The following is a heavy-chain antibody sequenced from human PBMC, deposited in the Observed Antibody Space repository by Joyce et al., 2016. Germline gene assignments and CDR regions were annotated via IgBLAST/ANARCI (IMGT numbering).Heavy chain of an antibody. J-gene: IGHJ3*02. CDR2: IYYTGST. D-gene: IGHD3-9*01. Sequence: QVQLQELGPGLVKPSETLSLSCNVSDDSISSHYWSWIRQPPGRGLEWSGNIYYTGSTDYNPSLKSRVTLSVDTSKNQFSLRLSSVTAADTAVYYCARRRSYYDVLTGYYLDTFDIWGQGTMVTVSS. V-gene: IGHV4-59*11. CDR3: ARRRSYYDVLTGYYLDTFDI. CDR1: DDSISSHY.